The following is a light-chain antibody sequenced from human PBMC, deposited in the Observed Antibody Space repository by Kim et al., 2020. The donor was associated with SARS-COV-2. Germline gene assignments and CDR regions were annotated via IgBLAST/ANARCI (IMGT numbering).Light chain of an antibody. CDR3: SSYTSSSTRV. Sequence: QAASVSGSPGQSITISCTETSSDVGGYNYVSWYQQHPGKAPKLMIYDVSNRPSGVSNRFSGSKSGNTASLTISGLQAEDEADYYCSSYTSSSTRVFG. V-gene: IGLV2-14*03. CDR1: SSDVGGYNY. J-gene: IGLJ3*02. CDR2: DVS.